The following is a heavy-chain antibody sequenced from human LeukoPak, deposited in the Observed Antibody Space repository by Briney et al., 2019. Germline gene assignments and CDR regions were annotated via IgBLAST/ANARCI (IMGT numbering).Heavy chain of an antibody. CDR2: ISGSGGST. CDR1: GFTFSSYA. D-gene: IGHD5-12*01. Sequence: GASLRLSCAASGFTFSSYAMSWARQAPGKGLEWVSAISGSGGSTYYADSVKGRFTISRDNSKNTLYLQMNSLRAEDTAVYYCAKVHLGGSIDYWGQGTLVTVSS. J-gene: IGHJ4*02. V-gene: IGHV3-23*01. CDR3: AKVHLGGSIDY.